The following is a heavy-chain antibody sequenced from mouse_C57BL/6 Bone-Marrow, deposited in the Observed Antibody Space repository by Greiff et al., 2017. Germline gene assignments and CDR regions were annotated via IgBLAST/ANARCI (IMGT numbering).Heavy chain of an antibody. CDR3: ARYYYGSIPFAY. V-gene: IGHV1-64*01. CDR1: GYTFTSYW. D-gene: IGHD1-1*01. Sequence: QVQLQQPGAELVKPGASVKLSCKASGYTFTSYWMHWVKQRPGQGLEWIGMIHPNSGSTNYNEKFKSKATLTVDKSSSTAYMQLSSLTSEDSAVYYCARYYYGSIPFAYWGQGTLVTVSA. J-gene: IGHJ3*01. CDR2: IHPNSGST.